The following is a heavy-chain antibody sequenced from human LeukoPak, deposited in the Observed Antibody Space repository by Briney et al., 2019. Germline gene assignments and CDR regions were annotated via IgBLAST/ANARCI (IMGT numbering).Heavy chain of an antibody. CDR2: IYHSGST. J-gene: IGHJ4*02. CDR3: ARRFDFVYDYVYYFDS. Sequence: SETLSLTCTDSGSSISSGSYYWSWIRQPAGKGLEWIGRIYHSGSTYYNPSLKSRVTMSVDTSKNQFSLNLSSVTAADTAVYYCARRFDFVYDYVYYFDSWGQGTLVTVSS. V-gene: IGHV4-61*02. D-gene: IGHD5/OR15-5a*01. CDR1: GSSISSGSYY.